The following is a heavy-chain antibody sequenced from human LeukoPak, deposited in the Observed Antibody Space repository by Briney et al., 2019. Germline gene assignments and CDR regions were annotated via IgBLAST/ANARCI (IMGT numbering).Heavy chain of an antibody. Sequence: GASVKVSCKASGFTFTHYGISWVRQAPGQGLEWMRWISAYDGKTNYAQKVQGTITMTTDTSTSTAYMELSRLRSDDTAVYYCARASLSGWYFGELDYWGQGTLVTVSS. CDR2: ISAYDGKT. CDR1: GFTFTHYG. CDR3: ARASLSGWYFGELDY. V-gene: IGHV1-18*01. J-gene: IGHJ4*02. D-gene: IGHD6-19*01.